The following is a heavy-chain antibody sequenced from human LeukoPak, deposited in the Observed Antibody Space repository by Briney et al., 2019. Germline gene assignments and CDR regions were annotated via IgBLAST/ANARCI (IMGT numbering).Heavy chain of an antibody. D-gene: IGHD4-17*01. CDR3: ARDLAPANYGDLEPLDS. V-gene: IGHV3-23*01. Sequence: PGGYLRLSCAASGFTFGSYTMSWVRQAPGKGLEWVSTVSGSGGSTYYADSVKGRFTISRDNSKNTLYLQMNSLRAEDTAVYYCARDLAPANYGDLEPLDSWGQGTLVTVSS. CDR2: VSGSGGST. J-gene: IGHJ4*02. CDR1: GFTFGSYT.